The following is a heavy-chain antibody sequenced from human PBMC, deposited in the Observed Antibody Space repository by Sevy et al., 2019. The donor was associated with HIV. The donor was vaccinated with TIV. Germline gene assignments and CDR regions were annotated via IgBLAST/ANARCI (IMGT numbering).Heavy chain of an antibody. Sequence: GRSLRLSCAASGFTFSSYAMSWVRQAPGKGLEWVSAISGSGGSTYYADSVKGRFTISRDTSKNTLYLQMNSLGAEDTAEYYCAKSPVVDIVVVPAAHKNYYYYYMDVWGKGTTVTVSS. J-gene: IGHJ6*03. CDR3: AKSPVVDIVVVPAAHKNYYYYYMDV. V-gene: IGHV3-23*01. CDR1: GFTFSSYA. D-gene: IGHD2-2*01. CDR2: ISGSGGST.